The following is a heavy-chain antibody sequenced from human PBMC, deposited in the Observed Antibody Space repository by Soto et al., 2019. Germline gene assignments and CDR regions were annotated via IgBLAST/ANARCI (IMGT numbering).Heavy chain of an antibody. CDR3: ARVVVSSNYYYYDGMDV. CDR2: IYYSGST. V-gene: IGHV4-39*02. Sequence: PSETLSLTCTVSGGSISSSTYYWGWLRQPPGKGLEWIGSIYYSGSTYYRPTINSHITMSVDTSKKHFPLKLSSVTAADTAVYYCARVVVSSNYYYYDGMDVWGRGTTVTVSS. CDR1: GGSISSSTYY. J-gene: IGHJ6*02.